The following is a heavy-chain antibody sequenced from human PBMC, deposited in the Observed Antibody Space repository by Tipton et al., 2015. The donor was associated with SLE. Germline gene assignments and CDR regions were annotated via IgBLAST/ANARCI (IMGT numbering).Heavy chain of an antibody. CDR3: AKFEKTTDLDLDS. V-gene: IGHV3-23*01. CDR1: GFTFSSYA. CDR2: ISGGGGST. J-gene: IGHJ4*02. Sequence: GSLRLSCATSGFTFSSYALSWVRRAPGKGLEWVSAISGGGGSTYYADFVKGRFSISIDKSKKTLFLQMNSLRVDDTATYYCAKFEKTTDLDLDSWGQGTLVSVSS. D-gene: IGHD1/OR15-1a*01.